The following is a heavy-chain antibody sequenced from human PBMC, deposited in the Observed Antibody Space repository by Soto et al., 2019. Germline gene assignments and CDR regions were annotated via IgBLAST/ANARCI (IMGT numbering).Heavy chain of an antibody. CDR3: ARWIGGYCSSPGCYSFDN. CDR2: ISYVGST. D-gene: IGHD2-2*02. J-gene: IGHJ4*02. Sequence: SETLSLTCTVSRGSISSYYWSWIRQPPGKGLEWIGYISYVGSTYYNPSLKNRVTISVDTSKDQFSLKATSVTAADTAVYFCARWIGGYCSSPGCYSFDNWGQGTLVTVSS. V-gene: IGHV4-59*01. CDR1: RGSISSYY.